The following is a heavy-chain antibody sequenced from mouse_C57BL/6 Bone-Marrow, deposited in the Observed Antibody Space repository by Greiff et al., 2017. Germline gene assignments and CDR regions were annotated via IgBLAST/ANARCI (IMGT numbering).Heavy chain of an antibody. V-gene: IGHV1-81*01. CDR3: SSSNWDGFYYFDY. CDR2: IYPRSGNT. Sequence: VQLQQSGAELARPGASVKLSCKASGYTFTSYGISWVKQRTGQGLEWIGEIYPRSGNTYYNEKFKGKATLTADKSSSTAYMEVRRLTAEDSEVYVCSSSNWDGFYYFDYWGQGTTLTVSS. D-gene: IGHD4-1*01. CDR1: GYTFTSYG. J-gene: IGHJ2*01.